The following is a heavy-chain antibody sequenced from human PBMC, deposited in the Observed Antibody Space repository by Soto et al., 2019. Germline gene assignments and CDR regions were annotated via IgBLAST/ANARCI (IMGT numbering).Heavy chain of an antibody. J-gene: IGHJ4*02. D-gene: IGHD3-9*01. V-gene: IGHV4-59*11. Sequence: PSEPLSLTCTLSVASIGGRDWGWTPQPPGKGLEWIGYVYYSGSSTSNPSLKSRVTMSADTSKNQLSLKVRSVTAADTAVYYCARVGERWQYFDWFYYFDSWGQGALVTVS. CDR3: ARVGERWQYFDWFYYFDS. CDR1: VASIGGRD. CDR2: VYYSGSS.